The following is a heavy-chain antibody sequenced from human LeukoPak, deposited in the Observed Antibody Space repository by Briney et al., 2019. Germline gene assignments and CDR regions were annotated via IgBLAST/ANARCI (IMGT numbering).Heavy chain of an antibody. CDR3: AEVGSAGGYGSGSYYLYYYYYYMDV. V-gene: IGHV3-30*02. CDR1: GFTFSSYG. CDR2: IRYDGSNK. J-gene: IGHJ6*03. Sequence: GGSLRLSCAASGFTFSSYGMHWVRQAPGKGLEWVAFIRYDGSNKYYADSVKGRFTISRDNSKNTLYLQMISLRAEDTAVYYCAEVGSAGGYGSGSYYLYYYYYYMDVWGKGTTVTISS. D-gene: IGHD3-10*01.